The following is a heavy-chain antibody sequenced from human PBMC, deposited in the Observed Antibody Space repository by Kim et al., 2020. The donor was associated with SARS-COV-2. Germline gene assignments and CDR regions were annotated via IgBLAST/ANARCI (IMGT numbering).Heavy chain of an antibody. J-gene: IGHJ6*02. CDR3: ARENVVVTAIGRDYPGDYYYYGMDV. V-gene: IGHV1-69*04. D-gene: IGHD2-21*02. CDR2: IIPILGIA. CDR1: GGTFSSYA. Sequence: SVKVSCKASGGTFSSYAISWVRQAPGQGLEWMGRIIPILGIANYAQKFQGRVTITADKSTSTAYMELSSLRSEDTAVYYCARENVVVTAIGRDYPGDYYYYGMDVWGQGTTVTVSS.